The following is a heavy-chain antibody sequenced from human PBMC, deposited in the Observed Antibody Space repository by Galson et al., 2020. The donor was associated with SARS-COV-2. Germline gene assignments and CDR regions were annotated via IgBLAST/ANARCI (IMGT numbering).Heavy chain of an antibody. Sequence: AGGSLRLSCAASGFTFSSYGMHWVRQAPGKGLEWVAVIWYDGSNKYYADSVKGRFTISRDNSKNTLYLQMNSLRAEDTAVYYCARDDSATVTTFLEANDAFDIWGQGTMVTVSS. D-gene: IGHD4-17*01. CDR3: ARDDSATVTTFLEANDAFDI. CDR2: IWYDGSNK. V-gene: IGHV3-33*01. J-gene: IGHJ3*02. CDR1: GFTFSSYG.